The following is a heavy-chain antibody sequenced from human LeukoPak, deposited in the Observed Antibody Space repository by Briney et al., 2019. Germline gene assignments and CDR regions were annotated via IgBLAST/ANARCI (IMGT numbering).Heavy chain of an antibody. CDR1: GGTFSSYA. D-gene: IGHD6-13*01. V-gene: IGHV1-69*04. Sequence: SVKVSCKASGGTFSSYAISWVRQAPGQGLEWMGRIIPIFGIANYAQKFQGRVTITADKSTSTAYMELSSLRSEDTAVYYCASSRRPGSTAQYCYYYYGMDVWGQGTTVTVSS. CDR2: IIPIFGIA. J-gene: IGHJ6*02. CDR3: ASSRRPGSTAQYCYYYYGMDV.